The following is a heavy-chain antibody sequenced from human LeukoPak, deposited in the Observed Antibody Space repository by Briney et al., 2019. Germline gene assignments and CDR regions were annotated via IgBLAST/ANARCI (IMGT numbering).Heavy chain of an antibody. J-gene: IGHJ4*02. D-gene: IGHD1-26*01. Sequence: GGSLRLSCAASGFTFSSYWMHWVRQAPWKGLVWVSRINSDGSSTSYADSVKGRFTISRDNAKNTLYLQMNSLRAEDTAVYYCARVARNRIGYFDYWGQGTLVTVSS. CDR1: GFTFSSYW. CDR3: ARVARNRIGYFDY. CDR2: INSDGSST. V-gene: IGHV3-74*01.